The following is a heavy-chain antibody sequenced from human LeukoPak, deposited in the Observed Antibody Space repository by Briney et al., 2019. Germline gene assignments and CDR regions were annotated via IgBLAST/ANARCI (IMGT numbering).Heavy chain of an antibody. CDR3: ARSRRHSSSWYRGWFDP. CDR2: INHSGST. J-gene: IGHJ5*02. D-gene: IGHD6-13*01. V-gene: IGHV4-34*01. Sequence: SETLSLTCAVYGGSFSGYYWSWIRQSPGKGLEWIGEINHSGSTNYNPSLKSRVTISVDTSKNQFSLKLSSVTAADTAVYYCARSRRHSSSWYRGWFDPWGQGTLVTVSS. CDR1: GGSFSGYY.